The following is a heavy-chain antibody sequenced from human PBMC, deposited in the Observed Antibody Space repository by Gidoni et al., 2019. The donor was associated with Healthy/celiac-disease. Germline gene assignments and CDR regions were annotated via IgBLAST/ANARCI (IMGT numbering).Heavy chain of an antibody. CDR3: ARRGDFWSGYRRKNNWFDP. V-gene: IGHV4-34*01. Sequence: QVQLQQWGAGLLKPSETLSLICAVYGGSFSGYYWSWIRQPPGKGLEWIGEINHSGSTNYNPSLKSRITISVDTSKNQFSLKLSSVTAADTAVYYCARRGDFWSGYRRKNNWFDPWGQGTLVTVSS. CDR1: GGSFSGYY. CDR2: INHSGST. D-gene: IGHD3-3*01. J-gene: IGHJ5*02.